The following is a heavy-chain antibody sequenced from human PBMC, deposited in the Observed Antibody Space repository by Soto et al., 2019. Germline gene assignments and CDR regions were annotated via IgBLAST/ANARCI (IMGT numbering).Heavy chain of an antibody. CDR3: ARXPNRLFSYYDSSGPVDY. D-gene: IGHD3-22*01. J-gene: IGHJ4*02. CDR2: IYYSGST. Sequence: TLSLTCTVSGGSISSGCYYWSWIRQHPGKGLEWIGYIYYSGSTYYNPSLKSRVTISVDTSKNQFSLKLSSVTAADTAVYYCARXPNRLFSYYDSSGPVDYWGQGTLVTVSS. CDR1: GGSISSGCYY. V-gene: IGHV4-31*03.